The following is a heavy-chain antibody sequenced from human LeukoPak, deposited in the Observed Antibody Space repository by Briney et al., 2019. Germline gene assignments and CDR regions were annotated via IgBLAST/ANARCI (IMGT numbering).Heavy chain of an antibody. CDR3: ARVRLWFGELLPPKSYYMDV. D-gene: IGHD3-10*01. V-gene: IGHV4-39*07. Sequence: SETLSLTCTVSGGSISSYYWCWMRQPPRKGVEWIGRVYYSGRTYYNPSLTSRVTISVDTSKNQFSLKLSSVTAAGTAVYYCARVRLWFGELLPPKSYYMDVWGKGTTVTVSS. J-gene: IGHJ6*03. CDR1: GGSISSYY. CDR2: VYYSGRT.